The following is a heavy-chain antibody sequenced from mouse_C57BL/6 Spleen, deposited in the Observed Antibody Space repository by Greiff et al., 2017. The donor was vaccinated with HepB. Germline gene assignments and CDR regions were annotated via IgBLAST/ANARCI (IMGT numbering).Heavy chain of an antibody. J-gene: IGHJ4*01. CDR1: GFSLTSYG. D-gene: IGHD2-5*01. V-gene: IGHV2-4*01. CDR3: AKAYSNYVGYAMDY. Sequence: VQLQQSGPGLVQPSQSLSITCTVSGFSLTSYGVHWVRQPPGKGLEWLGVIWSGGSTDYNAAFISRLSISKDNSKSQVFFKMNSLQADDTAIYYWAKAYSNYVGYAMDYWGQGTSVTVSS. CDR2: IWSGGST.